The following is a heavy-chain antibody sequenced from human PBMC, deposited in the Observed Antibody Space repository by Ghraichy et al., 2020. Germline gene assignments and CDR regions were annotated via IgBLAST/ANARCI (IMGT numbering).Heavy chain of an antibody. J-gene: IGHJ4*02. CDR1: GFSFTDYW. CDR2: LNIDGTTV. Sequence: GGSLRLSCAASGFSFTDYWMHWVRQTPGRGLEWVSHLNIDGTTVNYADSVKGRFTISRDNAKNTMYLQMISLTVEDTAVYYCVRSYKDGLRHFDYWGQGTTVTVSS. D-gene: IGHD1-14*01. V-gene: IGHV3-74*01. CDR3: VRSYKDGLRHFDY.